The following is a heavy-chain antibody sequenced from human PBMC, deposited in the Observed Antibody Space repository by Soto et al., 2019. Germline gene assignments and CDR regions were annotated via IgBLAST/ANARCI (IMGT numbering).Heavy chain of an antibody. J-gene: IGHJ4*02. D-gene: IGHD3-3*01. Sequence: GGSLRLSCAASGFTFSSYAMSWVRQAPGKGLEWVSAISGSGGSTYYADSVKGRFTISRDDSKNTVYLQMNSLRADDTAVYFCVKDCSAACYDFWSGYPPPDYWGQGTLVTVSS. V-gene: IGHV3-23*01. CDR3: VKDCSAACYDFWSGYPPPDY. CDR1: GFTFSSYA. CDR2: ISGSGGST.